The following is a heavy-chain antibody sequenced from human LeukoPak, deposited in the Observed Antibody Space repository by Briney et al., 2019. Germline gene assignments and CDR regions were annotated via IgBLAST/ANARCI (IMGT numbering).Heavy chain of an antibody. CDR2: IRSSGDTI. Sequence: HGGSLSLSCAASGFTFSSYEMNWVRQAPGKGLEWVSYIRSSGDTIYYADSVKGRFTISRDNAKNSLYLQMNSLRAEDTAVYYCVRGQSILWWRGDYWGQGTLVTVSS. V-gene: IGHV3-48*03. CDR1: GFTFSSYE. D-gene: IGHD2-21*01. J-gene: IGHJ4*02. CDR3: VRGQSILWWRGDY.